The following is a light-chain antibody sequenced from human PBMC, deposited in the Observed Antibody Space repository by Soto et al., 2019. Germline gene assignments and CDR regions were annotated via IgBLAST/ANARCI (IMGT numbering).Light chain of an antibody. CDR1: SSDVGGYKY. Sequence: QSALTQPPSASGSLGQSVTISCTGTSSDVGGYKYVSWYQQHPGKAPKVMIYEVNKRPSGVPDRLSGSKSGNTASLTVSGLQAEDEADYYCHSYAGSNKWVFSGGTKVTVL. J-gene: IGLJ3*02. CDR2: EVN. V-gene: IGLV2-8*01. CDR3: HSYAGSNKWV.